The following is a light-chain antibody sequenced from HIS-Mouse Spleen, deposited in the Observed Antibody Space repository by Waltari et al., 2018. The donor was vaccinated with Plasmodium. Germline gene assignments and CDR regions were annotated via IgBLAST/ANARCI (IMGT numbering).Light chain of an antibody. CDR3: SSYAGSNNLV. CDR2: EVS. V-gene: IGLV2-8*01. CDR1: SLHVGGYTY. Sequence: QSALTQPPSASGSPGQSVTTSCTGPSLHVGGYTYASCYQQPPGKAPKLMIYEVSKRPSGVPDRFSGSKSGNTASLTVSGLQAEDEADYYCSSYAGSNNLVFGGGTKLTVL. J-gene: IGLJ2*01.